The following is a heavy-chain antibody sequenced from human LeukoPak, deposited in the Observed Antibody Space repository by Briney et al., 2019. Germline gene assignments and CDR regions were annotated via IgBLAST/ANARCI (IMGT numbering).Heavy chain of an antibody. V-gene: IGHV4-39*07. D-gene: IGHD5-24*01. CDR1: GGSISSSSYY. CDR3: ARVTKDGYNLN. J-gene: IGHJ4*02. CDR2: IYYSGST. Sequence: SETLSLTCTVSGGSISSSSYYWGWIRQPPGKGLKWIGSIYYSGSTYYNPSPKSRVTISVDTSKNQFSLKLSSVTAADTAVYYCARVTKDGYNLNWGQGTLVTVSS.